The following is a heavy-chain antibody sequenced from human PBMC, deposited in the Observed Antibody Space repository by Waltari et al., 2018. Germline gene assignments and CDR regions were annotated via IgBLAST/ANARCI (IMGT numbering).Heavy chain of an antibody. V-gene: IGHV4-61*02. CDR2: IYTSGST. CDR1: GGSISRGSYY. CDR3: ARANDY. J-gene: IGHJ4*02. Sequence: QVQLQESGPGLVKPSQTLSLTCTVSGGSISRGSYYWSWIRQPAGKGLEWIGRIYTSGSTNYNPSLKSRVTISVDTSKNQFSLKLSSVTAADTAVYYCARANDYWGQGTLVTVSS.